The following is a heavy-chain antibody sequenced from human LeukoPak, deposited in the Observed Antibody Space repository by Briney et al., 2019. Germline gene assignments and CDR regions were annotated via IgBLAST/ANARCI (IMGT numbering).Heavy chain of an antibody. CDR3: ARDEYQLLRSNYYYYMDV. Sequence: PGGSLRLSCAASGFTFDDYGMSWVRQAPGKGLEWVSGINWNGGSTGYADSVKGRFTISRDNAKNSLYLQMNSLRAEDTALYYCARDEYQLLRSNYYYYMDVWGKGTTVTVSS. D-gene: IGHD2-2*01. V-gene: IGHV3-20*04. CDR1: GFTFDDYG. CDR2: INWNGGST. J-gene: IGHJ6*03.